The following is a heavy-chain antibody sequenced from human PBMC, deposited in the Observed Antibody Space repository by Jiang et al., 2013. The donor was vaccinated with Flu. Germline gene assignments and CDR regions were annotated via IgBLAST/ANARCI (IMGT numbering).Heavy chain of an antibody. V-gene: IGHV1-69*02. CDR3: AIRWNYSGMDV. CDR2: IIPILGIA. Sequence: SSVKVSCKASGGTFSSYTISWVRQAPGQGLEWMGRIIPILGIANYAQKFQGRVTITADKSTSTAYMELSSLRSEDTAVYYCAIRWNYSGMDVWGQGTTVTVSS. D-gene: IGHD1-1*01. J-gene: IGHJ6*02. CDR1: GGTFSSYT.